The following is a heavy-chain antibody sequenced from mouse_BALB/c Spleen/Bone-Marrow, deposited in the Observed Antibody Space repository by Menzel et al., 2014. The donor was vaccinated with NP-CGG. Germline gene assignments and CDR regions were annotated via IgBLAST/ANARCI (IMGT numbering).Heavy chain of an antibody. J-gene: IGHJ2*01. D-gene: IGHD2-3*01. CDR2: IYPGDGDT. CDR3: ARCDGYSYYFDY. V-gene: IGHV1-80*01. Sequence: VHLVESGADLVRPGSSVKISCKASGYAFXNYWMNWVKQRPGQGLEWIGQIYPGDGDTNYNGKFKGKATLTADKSSSTAYMQLSSLTSEDSAVYFCARCDGYSYYFDYWGQGTTLTVSS. CDR1: GYAFXNYW.